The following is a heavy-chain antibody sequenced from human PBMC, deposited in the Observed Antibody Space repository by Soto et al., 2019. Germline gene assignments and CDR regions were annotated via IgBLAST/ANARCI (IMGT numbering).Heavy chain of an antibody. CDR3: AGAPSSSSWYYGMDV. CDR1: GGSISSDDYY. J-gene: IGHJ6*02. V-gene: IGHV4-30-4*01. Sequence: QVQLQESGPGLVKPSQTLSLTCSVSGGSISSDDYYWSWIRQPPGKGLEWIGYTYYSGSTYYKPSLMSRVTISVDTSKNQFSLKLTSVPAADTAVYYCAGAPSSSSWYYGMDVWGQGTTVTVSS. D-gene: IGHD6-13*01. CDR2: TYYSGST.